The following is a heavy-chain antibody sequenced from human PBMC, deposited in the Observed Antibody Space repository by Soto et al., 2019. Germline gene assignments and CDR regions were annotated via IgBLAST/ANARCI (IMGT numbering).Heavy chain of an antibody. CDR1: GYTFTSYG. CDR3: ARDQLNYYDSSGYGWFDP. Sequence: ASVKVSCKASGYTFTSYGISWVRQAPGQGLERMGWISAYNGNTNYAQKLQGRVTMTTDTSTSTAYMELRSLRSDDTAVYYCARDQLNYYDSSGYGWFDPWGQGTLVTVSS. D-gene: IGHD3-22*01. J-gene: IGHJ5*02. CDR2: ISAYNGNT. V-gene: IGHV1-18*01.